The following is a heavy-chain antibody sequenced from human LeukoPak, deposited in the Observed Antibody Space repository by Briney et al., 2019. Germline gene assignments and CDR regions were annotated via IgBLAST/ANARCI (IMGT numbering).Heavy chain of an antibody. D-gene: IGHD3-3*01. CDR2: IDRDGLRE. V-gene: IGHV3-74*01. CDR3: GTSRWSGVVDS. Sequence: GWSLRLSCTASTRYFTNYWMHWVRQVPGKGLAWLSRIDRDGLREDYADSVRGRFTISRHNAKSTTYLQMNSLRAEDTAVYYCGTSRWSGVVDSWGQGTLVTVSS. J-gene: IGHJ5*01. CDR1: TRYFTNYW.